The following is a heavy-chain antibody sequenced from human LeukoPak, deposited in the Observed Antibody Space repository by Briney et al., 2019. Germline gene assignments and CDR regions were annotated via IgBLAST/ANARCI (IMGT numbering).Heavy chain of an antibody. J-gene: IGHJ3*02. CDR2: IGYDGSKI. V-gene: IGHV3-30*02. D-gene: IGHD3-16*01. Sequence: GGSLRLSCAASGFTFSRSGMHWVRQAPGKGLEWVTFIGYDGSKIYYADSVKGRFTISRDNSRNTLYLQMNSLRAEDTAVYYCAKEGRGGFDIWGQGTMVTVSS. CDR3: AKEGRGGFDI. CDR1: GFTFSRSG.